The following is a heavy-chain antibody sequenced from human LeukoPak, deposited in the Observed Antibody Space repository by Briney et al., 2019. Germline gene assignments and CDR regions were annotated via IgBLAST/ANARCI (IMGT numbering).Heavy chain of an antibody. CDR3: ARDSISMYSSSWYDAFDI. CDR2: ISSSSSYI. V-gene: IGHV3-21*01. J-gene: IGHJ3*02. CDR1: GFSVNNNY. D-gene: IGHD6-13*01. Sequence: GGSLRLSCTASGFSVNNNYISWVRQAPGRGLEWVSSISSSSSYIYYADSVKGRFTISRDNAKNSLYLQMNSLRAEDTAVYYCARDSISMYSSSWYDAFDIWGQGTMVTVSS.